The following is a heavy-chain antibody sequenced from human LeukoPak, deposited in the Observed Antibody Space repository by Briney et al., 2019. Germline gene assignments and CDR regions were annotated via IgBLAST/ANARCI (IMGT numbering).Heavy chain of an antibody. J-gene: IGHJ4*02. CDR1: GFTFNNYW. D-gene: IGHD1-26*01. CDR3: VRDRGTYRPIDY. V-gene: IGHV3-7*03. Sequence: GGSLRLSCVASGFTFNNYWMSWVRQAPGKGLEWVANIKQDGSEKYFVDSVKGRFTISRDNAKNSLYLQMNSLRAEDTAIYYCVRDRGTYRPIDYWGQGTLDTVSS. CDR2: IKQDGSEK.